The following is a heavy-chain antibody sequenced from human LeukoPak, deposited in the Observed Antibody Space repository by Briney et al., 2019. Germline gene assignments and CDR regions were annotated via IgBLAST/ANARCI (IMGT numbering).Heavy chain of an antibody. Sequence: GGSLRLSCAASGFTFSTYWMHWVRQAPGKGLVWVSRINGDGSSTTYADSVKGRFTISRDNAKNSLYLQMNSLRAEDTAVYYCAELGITMIGGVWGKGTTVTISS. V-gene: IGHV3-74*01. CDR3: AELGITMIGGV. CDR1: GFTFSTYW. CDR2: INGDGSST. D-gene: IGHD3-10*02. J-gene: IGHJ6*04.